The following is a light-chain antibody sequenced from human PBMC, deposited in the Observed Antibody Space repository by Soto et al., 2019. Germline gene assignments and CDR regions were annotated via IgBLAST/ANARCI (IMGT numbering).Light chain of an antibody. J-gene: IGLJ2*01. V-gene: IGLV3-1*01. Sequence: SSELTQPPSVSVSPGQTASITCSGDRLGDKYACWYQQKPGQSPMLVMFQDNKRPSGIPERFSGSNSGNTATLTISETQAMDEGDYYCQAWDSSTVVFGGGTKLTVL. CDR1: RLGDKY. CDR3: QAWDSSTVV. CDR2: QDN.